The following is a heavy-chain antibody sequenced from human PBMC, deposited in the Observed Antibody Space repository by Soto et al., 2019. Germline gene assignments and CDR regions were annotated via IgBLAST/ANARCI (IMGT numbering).Heavy chain of an antibody. CDR3: ARQPDTAMMDY. J-gene: IGHJ4*02. D-gene: IGHD5-18*01. V-gene: IGHV4-39*01. CDR1: GGSISSSSYY. Sequence: QLQLQESGPGLVKPSETLSLTCTVSGGSISSSSYYWGWIRQPPGKGLEWIGSIYYSGSTYYNPSLKSRVTISVDTSKNQFSLKLSSVTAADTAVYYCARQPDTAMMDYWGQGTLVTVSS. CDR2: IYYSGST.